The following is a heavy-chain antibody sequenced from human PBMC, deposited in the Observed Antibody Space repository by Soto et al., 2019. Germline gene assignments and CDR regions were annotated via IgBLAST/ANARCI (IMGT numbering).Heavy chain of an antibody. CDR1: GGTFSAYA. D-gene: IGHD5-12*01. Sequence: QVQLVQSGTEVKKPGSSVKVSCKASGGTFSAYAISWFRQAPGQGLEWMGRIIPVLDIANSAQKFQGRVSITADKSTSTDYMDLSILRSEDTAVYYCARGVDLGAFDIWGQGTLVTVSS. CDR2: IIPVLDIA. CDR3: ARGVDLGAFDI. J-gene: IGHJ3*02. V-gene: IGHV1-69*04.